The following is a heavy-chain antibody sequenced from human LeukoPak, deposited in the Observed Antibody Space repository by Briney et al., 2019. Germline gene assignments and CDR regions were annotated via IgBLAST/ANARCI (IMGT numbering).Heavy chain of an antibody. Sequence: PSETLSLTCTVSGGSISSYYWSWIRQPAGKGLEWIGRIYTSGSTNYNPSLNSRVTMSVDTSKSQFSLWLSSVTAADTAVYYCARVLSGGGYAFDIWGQGTMVTVSS. D-gene: IGHD3-16*01. J-gene: IGHJ3*02. V-gene: IGHV4-4*07. CDR1: GGSISSYY. CDR2: IYTSGST. CDR3: ARVLSGGGYAFDI.